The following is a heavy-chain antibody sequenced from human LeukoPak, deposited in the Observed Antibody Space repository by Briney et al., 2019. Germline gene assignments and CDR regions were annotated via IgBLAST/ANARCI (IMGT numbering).Heavy chain of an antibody. J-gene: IGHJ3*02. CDR3: AREFYDSSGRKHAFEN. Sequence: ASVKVPCKASGYTFTDYYIHWVRQAPGQGLEWMGRIDPDSGGTSYPQKFQGRVTMTRDTSITTAYMELSRLRSDDTAVYYCAREFYDSSGRKHAFENWGQGTLVTVSS. D-gene: IGHD3-22*01. V-gene: IGHV1-2*02. CDR1: GYTFTDYY. CDR2: IDPDSGGT.